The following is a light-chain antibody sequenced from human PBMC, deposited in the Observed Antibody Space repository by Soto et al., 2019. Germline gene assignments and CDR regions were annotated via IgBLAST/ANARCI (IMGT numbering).Light chain of an antibody. CDR1: QDIGNY. CDR2: DAS. Sequence: DIQMTQSPSSLSASVGDRVTIACQANQDIGNYLNWYQQKPGKAPRLLIYDASNLEIGVPSRFSGSGSGTDFTFTISNLQPEDIATYYYQQYDTLPPYTFGQGTKVELK. CDR3: QQYDTLPPYT. J-gene: IGKJ2*01. V-gene: IGKV1-33*01.